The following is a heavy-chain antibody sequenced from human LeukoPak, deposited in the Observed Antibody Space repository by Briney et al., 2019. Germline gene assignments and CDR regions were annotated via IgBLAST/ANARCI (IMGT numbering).Heavy chain of an antibody. CDR3: AKALNYYDSSGSYYGNDY. CDR1: GFTFSNYW. J-gene: IGHJ4*02. Sequence: GGSLRLSCAASGFTFSNYWMHWVRQAPGKGLVWVSRINTDGSTTTYADSVKGRFTISRDNSRKTLYLQMSSLRAEDTAVYYCAKALNYYDSSGSYYGNDYWGQGTLVTVSS. D-gene: IGHD3-22*01. CDR2: INTDGSTT. V-gene: IGHV3-74*01.